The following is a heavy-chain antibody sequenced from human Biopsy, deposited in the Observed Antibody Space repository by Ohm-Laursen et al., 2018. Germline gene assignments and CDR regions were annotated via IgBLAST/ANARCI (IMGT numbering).Heavy chain of an antibody. CDR2: IYYSGST. J-gene: IGHJ4*02. CDR1: DGSINSYY. CDR3: ARGSSYGYDFDY. V-gene: IGHV4-59*01. Sequence: SQTLSLTWIVSDGSINSYYWNWIRQPPGKRLEWIGNIYYSGSTNFNPSLKSRVTISVDTSKNQFSLKLSSVTAADTAVYFCARGSSYGYDFDYWGQGTLVTVSS. D-gene: IGHD5-18*01.